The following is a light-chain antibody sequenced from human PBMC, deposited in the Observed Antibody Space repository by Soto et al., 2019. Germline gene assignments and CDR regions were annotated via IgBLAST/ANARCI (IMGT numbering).Light chain of an antibody. J-gene: IGLJ3*02. Sequence: QSVLTQPASVSGSPGQSITISCTGTSIDVGGYNYVSWYQQHPGKAPKLMIYEVSNRPSGVSNRFSGSKSGNTASLTISGLQAEDEADYYCSSYTSSSTPWVFGGGTKLTVL. CDR3: SSYTSSSTPWV. CDR2: EVS. CDR1: SIDVGGYNY. V-gene: IGLV2-14*01.